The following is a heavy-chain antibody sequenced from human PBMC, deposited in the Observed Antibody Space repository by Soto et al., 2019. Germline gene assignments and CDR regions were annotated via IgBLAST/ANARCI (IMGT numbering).Heavy chain of an antibody. D-gene: IGHD3-10*01. J-gene: IGHJ5*01. V-gene: IGHV1-18*01. Sequence: QVQLVQSGAEMKQPGASVKVSCKTSGYAFSGYRLSWVRQGPGQGLEWMGWISGYNGNTDYAQKFQGRVTMTTDTSTSTAYMGLRSLSSDDTAVYYCARDFGPRNWFGSWGQGALVTVSS. CDR2: ISGYNGNT. CDR1: GYAFSGYR. CDR3: ARDFGPRNWFGS.